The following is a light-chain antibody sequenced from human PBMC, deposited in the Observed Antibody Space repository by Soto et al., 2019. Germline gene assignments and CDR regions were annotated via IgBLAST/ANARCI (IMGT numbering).Light chain of an antibody. V-gene: IGKV1-5*03. CDR2: EVY. Sequence: DIQMTQSPSTLSASPGDRVMMTCRASRDIHTWLAGYQQKPGKAPELLIFEVYKLKSGVPSRFSGSESEIDLTLTINGVQPDDFGTYYCQQYHSVPYTFGQGTKVEI. CDR1: RDIHTW. CDR3: QQYHSVPYT. J-gene: IGKJ2*01.